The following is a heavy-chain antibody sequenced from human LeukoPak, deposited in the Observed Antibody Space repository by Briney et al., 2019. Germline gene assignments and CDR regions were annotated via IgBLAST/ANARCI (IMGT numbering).Heavy chain of an antibody. CDR3: ARGTMAIQLPAAQRYDP. D-gene: IGHD5-18*01. CDR1: GGSFSGHD. J-gene: IGHJ5*02. CDR2: INHGGST. Sequence: SETLSLTCAVYGGSFSGHDWTWIRQSPEKGLEWMGAINHGGSTNYNPSLKTRVTISLDTSKNQFSLKLSSVTAADTAVYYCARGTMAIQLPAAQRYDPWGQGTLVTVSS. V-gene: IGHV4-34*01.